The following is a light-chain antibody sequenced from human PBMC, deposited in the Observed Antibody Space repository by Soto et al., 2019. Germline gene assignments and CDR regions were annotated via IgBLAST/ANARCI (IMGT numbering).Light chain of an antibody. CDR1: QTISSW. Sequence: DIQMTQCPSTLSGSVGDRVTITGRASQTISSWLAWYQQKPGKARKLLIYKAYTLKSGVTSRFSGSGSGTEFTLTISSLQPDDFATYYCQHYNSYSEAVGQGTQVEIK. CDR3: QHYNSYSEA. V-gene: IGKV1-5*03. CDR2: KAY. J-gene: IGKJ1*01.